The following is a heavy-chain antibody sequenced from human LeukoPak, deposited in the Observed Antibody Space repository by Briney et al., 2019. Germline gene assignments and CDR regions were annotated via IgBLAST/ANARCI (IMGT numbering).Heavy chain of an antibody. Sequence: GGSLRLSCAASGFTFSSYSMNWVRQAPGKGLEWVSSISSSSYIYYADSVKGRFTISRDNAKNSLYLQMNSLRAEDTAVYYCARAERPYGDYEAFDYWGQGTLVTVSS. CDR2: ISSSSYI. CDR1: GFTFSSYS. CDR3: ARAERPYGDYEAFDY. J-gene: IGHJ4*02. D-gene: IGHD4-17*01. V-gene: IGHV3-21*01.